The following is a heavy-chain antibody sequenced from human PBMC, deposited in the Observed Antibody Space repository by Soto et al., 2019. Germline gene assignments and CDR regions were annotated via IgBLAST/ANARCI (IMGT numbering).Heavy chain of an antibody. J-gene: IGHJ3*02. CDR3: AKDPQSYIWGSYRPFGGAFDI. CDR2: ISYNGSNK. D-gene: IGHD3-16*02. CDR1: GFTFSSYG. V-gene: IGHV3-30*18. Sequence: QVQLVESGGGVVQPGRSLRLSCAASGFTFSSYGMHWVRQAPGKGLEWVAVISYNGSNKYYADSVKGRFTISRDNSKNTLYLQMNSLRAEDTAVYYCAKDPQSYIWGSYRPFGGAFDIWGQGTMVTVSS.